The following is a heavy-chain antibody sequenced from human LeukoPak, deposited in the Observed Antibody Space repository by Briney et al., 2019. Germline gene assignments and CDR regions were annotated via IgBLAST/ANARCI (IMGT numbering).Heavy chain of an antibody. CDR3: ARVDSSGWYGYFDY. J-gene: IGHJ4*02. CDR2: ISYDGSNK. D-gene: IGHD6-19*01. Sequence: GGSLRLSCAASGFTFSSYAMHWVRQAPGKGLEWVAVISYDGSNKYYADSVKGRFTFSRDNSKNTLYLQMNRLRAEDTAVYYCARVDSSGWYGYFDYWGQGTLITVSS. CDR1: GFTFSSYA. V-gene: IGHV3-30*04.